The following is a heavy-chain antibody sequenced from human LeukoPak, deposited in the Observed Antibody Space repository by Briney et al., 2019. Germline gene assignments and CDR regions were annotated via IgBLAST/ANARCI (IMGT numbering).Heavy chain of an antibody. D-gene: IGHD5-24*01. J-gene: IGHJ4*02. CDR2: INKHGAT. Sequence: PGGSLRLSCAASGFTFSSYGMSWVRQAPGKGLEWLSTINKHGATYYADSVKGRFTISRDTSKNTLYLQMSSLRVDDTAVYYCAKRDSDGLYYFDYWGQGTLVTVSS. V-gene: IGHV3-23*01. CDR1: GFTFSSYG. CDR3: AKRDSDGLYYFDY.